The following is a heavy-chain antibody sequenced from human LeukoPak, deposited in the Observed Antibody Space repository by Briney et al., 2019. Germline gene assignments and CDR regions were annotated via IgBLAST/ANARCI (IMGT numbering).Heavy chain of an antibody. CDR1: GFTFSSYA. V-gene: IGHV3-23*01. CDR3: APSPRWLQFTAFDI. CDR2: ISGSGGST. D-gene: IGHD5-24*01. J-gene: IGHJ3*02. Sequence: PGGSLRLSCAASGFTFSSYAMSWVRQAPGKGLEWVSAISGSGGSTYYADSVKGRLTISRDNSKNTLYLQMNSLRAEDTAVYYCAPSPRWLQFTAFDIWGQGTMVTVSS.